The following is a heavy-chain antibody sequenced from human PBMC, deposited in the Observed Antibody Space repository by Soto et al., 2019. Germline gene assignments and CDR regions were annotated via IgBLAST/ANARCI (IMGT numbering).Heavy chain of an antibody. Sequence: EVQLVESGGGLVKPGGSLRLSCAASGFTFSNAWMNWVRQAPGKGLEWVGRIKSKTDGGTTDYAAPVKGRFTISRDDSKNTLYLQMNSLKTEDTAVYYCTTLTMIVVGDAFDIWGQGTMVTVSS. J-gene: IGHJ3*02. V-gene: IGHV3-15*07. CDR2: IKSKTDGGTT. CDR1: GFTFSNAW. D-gene: IGHD3-22*01. CDR3: TTLTMIVVGDAFDI.